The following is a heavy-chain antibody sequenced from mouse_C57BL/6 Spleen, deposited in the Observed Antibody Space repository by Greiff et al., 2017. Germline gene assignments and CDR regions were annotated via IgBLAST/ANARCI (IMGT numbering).Heavy chain of an antibody. Sequence: EVQGVESGGGLVKPGGSLKLSCAASGFTFSSYTMSWVRQTPEKRLEWVATISGGGGNTYYPDSVKGRFTISRDNAKNTLYLQMSSLRSEDTALYYCARQGAFYSNPLDYWGQGTTLTVSS. CDR1: GFTFSSYT. CDR3: ARQGAFYSNPLDY. J-gene: IGHJ2*01. V-gene: IGHV5-9*01. D-gene: IGHD2-5*01. CDR2: ISGGGGNT.